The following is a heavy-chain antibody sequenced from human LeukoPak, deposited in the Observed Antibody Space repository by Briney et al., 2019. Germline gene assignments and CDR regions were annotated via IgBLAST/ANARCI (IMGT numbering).Heavy chain of an antibody. V-gene: IGHV1-69*06. Sequence: SVKVSCKASGGTFSSYAISWVRQAPGQGLEWMGGIIPIFGTANYAQKFQGRVTITADKSTSTAYMELSSLRSEDTAVYYCAREGLYYYGSGRRWFDPWGQGTLVTVSS. CDR2: IIPIFGTA. J-gene: IGHJ5*02. CDR3: AREGLYYYGSGRRWFDP. D-gene: IGHD3-10*01. CDR1: GGTFSSYA.